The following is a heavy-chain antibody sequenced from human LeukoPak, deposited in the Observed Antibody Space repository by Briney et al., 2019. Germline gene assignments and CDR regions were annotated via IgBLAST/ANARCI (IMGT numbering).Heavy chain of an antibody. J-gene: IGHJ4*02. CDR2: IYHSGST. CDR1: GGSVSSGSYY. D-gene: IGHD4-17*01. V-gene: IGHV4-61*01. CDR3: AGVGVYGDLEY. Sequence: PSETLSLTCTVSGGSVSSGSYYCSWIRQPPGKGLEWIGYIYHSGSTNYNPSLKSRVTISVDTSKNQFSLKVTSVTAADTAVYYCAGVGVYGDLEYWGQGTLVTVSS.